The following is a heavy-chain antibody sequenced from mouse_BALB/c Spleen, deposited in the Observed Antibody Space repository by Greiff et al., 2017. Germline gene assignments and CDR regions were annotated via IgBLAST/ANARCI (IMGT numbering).Heavy chain of an antibody. J-gene: IGHJ4*01. CDR2: ISSGSSTI. CDR1: GFTFSSFG. V-gene: IGHV5-17*02. CDR3: ARGGNYVDYAMDY. D-gene: IGHD2-1*01. Sequence: DVMLVESGGGLVQPGGSRKLSCAASGFTFSSFGMHWVRPAPEKGLEWVAYISSGSSTIYYADTVKGRFTISRDNPKNTLFLQMTSLRSEDTAMYYCARGGNYVDYAMDYWGQGTSGTVSS.